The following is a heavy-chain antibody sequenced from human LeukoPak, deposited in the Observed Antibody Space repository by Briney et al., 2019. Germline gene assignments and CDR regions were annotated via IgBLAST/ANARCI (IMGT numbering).Heavy chain of an antibody. D-gene: IGHD1-26*01. CDR2: ISGGGGDI. Sequence: GGSLTLSCAASGFTFSTYAMSWVRQAPGKGLEWVSAISGGGGDIYYADSVKGRFTISRDNSKNTLYLQMNSLRAEDTAVYYCARSYVGADRYFDYWGQGTLVTVSS. V-gene: IGHV3-23*01. CDR1: GFTFSTYA. CDR3: ARSYVGADRYFDY. J-gene: IGHJ4*02.